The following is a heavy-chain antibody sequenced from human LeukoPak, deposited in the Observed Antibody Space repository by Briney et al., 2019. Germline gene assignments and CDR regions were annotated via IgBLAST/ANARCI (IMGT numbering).Heavy chain of an antibody. CDR3: ARDPVPYCGGDCYPSSYYDY. Sequence: PSETLSLTCAVYGGSFSGYYWSWIRQPPGKGLEWIGEINHSGSTNYNPSLKSRVTISVDTSKNQFSLKLSSVTAEDTAVYYCARDPVPYCGGDCYPSSYYDYWGQGTLVTVSS. V-gene: IGHV4-34*01. J-gene: IGHJ4*02. D-gene: IGHD2-21*02. CDR2: INHSGST. CDR1: GGSFSGYY.